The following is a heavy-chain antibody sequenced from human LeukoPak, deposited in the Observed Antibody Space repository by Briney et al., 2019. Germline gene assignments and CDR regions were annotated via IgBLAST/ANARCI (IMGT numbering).Heavy chain of an antibody. V-gene: IGHV3-23*01. D-gene: IGHD6-13*01. J-gene: IGHJ5*02. CDR3: AKGVAAAATYNWFDP. Sequence: PGGSLRLSCAASGFTFSSYWMHWVRQAPGKGLEWVSAISGSGGTTYYADSVKGRFTISRDNSKNTLYLQLNNLRADDTAVYYCAKGVAAAATYNWFDPWGQGTLVTVSS. CDR2: ISGSGGTT. CDR1: GFTFSSYW.